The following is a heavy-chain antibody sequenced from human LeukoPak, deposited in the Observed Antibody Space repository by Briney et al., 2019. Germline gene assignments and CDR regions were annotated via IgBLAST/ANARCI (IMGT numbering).Heavy chain of an antibody. D-gene: IGHD3-10*01. V-gene: IGHV3-21*01. J-gene: IGHJ4*02. Sequence: GGSLRLSCAASGFTFSSYSMNWVRQAPGKGLEWVSSISSSSSYIYYADSVKGRFTISRDNAKNSLYLQMNSLRAEDTAVYYCARRITMVRGVSPFDYWGQGTLVTVSS. CDR2: ISSSSSYI. CDR3: ARRITMVRGVSPFDY. CDR1: GFTFSSYS.